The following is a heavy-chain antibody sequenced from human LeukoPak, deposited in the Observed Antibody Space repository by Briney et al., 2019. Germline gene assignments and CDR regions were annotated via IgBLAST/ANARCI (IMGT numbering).Heavy chain of an antibody. CDR3: ARDSNYGMDV. V-gene: IGHV3-74*01. CDR2: INRDGSGT. Sequence: GGSLRLTCAASGFTFSSYWMHWVRQPSGKGLVWVSRINRDGSGTSYVDSVKGRFTISRDNAKNTVYQQMNSLRAEDTAVYYCARDSNYGMDVWGQGTTVTVSS. CDR1: GFTFSSYW. J-gene: IGHJ6*02.